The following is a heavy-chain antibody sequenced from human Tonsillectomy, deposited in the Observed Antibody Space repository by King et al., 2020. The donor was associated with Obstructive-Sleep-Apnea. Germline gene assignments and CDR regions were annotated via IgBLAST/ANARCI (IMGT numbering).Heavy chain of an antibody. Sequence: VQLVESGGGLVQPGGSLRLSCAASGFTFSSSAMSWVRQAPGKGLEWVSAIKVSGVGKYYADSVKGRFTISRDNSKNTWYLQMNSLRAEDTAVYYCAKDGYEFWSGSLYYYGMDVWGQGTTVTVSS. CDR2: IKVSGVGK. D-gene: IGHD3-3*01. J-gene: IGHJ6*02. V-gene: IGHV3-23*04. CDR3: AKDGYEFWSGSLYYYGMDV. CDR1: GFTFSSSA.